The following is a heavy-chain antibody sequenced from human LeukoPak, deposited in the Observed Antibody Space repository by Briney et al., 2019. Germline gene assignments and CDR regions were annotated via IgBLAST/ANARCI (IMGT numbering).Heavy chain of an antibody. V-gene: IGHV1-46*01. CDR2: INPSGDGT. Sequence: GASVNVSCKASGYSSTNYYMHWVRQAPGQGLEWMGIINPSGDGTSYAQKFQGRVTMTRDTSTSTDYMELNNLRSEDTAVYYCARDLSGSYYGWFDPWGQGTLVTVTS. CDR1: GYSSTNYY. J-gene: IGHJ5*02. CDR3: ARDLSGSYYGWFDP. D-gene: IGHD1-26*01.